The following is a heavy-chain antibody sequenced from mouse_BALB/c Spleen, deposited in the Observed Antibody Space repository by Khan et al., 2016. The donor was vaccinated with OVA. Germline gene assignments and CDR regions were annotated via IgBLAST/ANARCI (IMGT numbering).Heavy chain of an antibody. D-gene: IGHD4-1*01. V-gene: IGHV3-5*02. CDR1: GISITTGNYR. CDR3: ARDLGGFDGYAMVY. Sequence: EVQLQESGPGLVKPSQTLSLTCTVTGISITTGNYRWSWIRQFPGNKLEWIGYIYYSGTNTYNPSLTSRTSITRDTSKNQFFLEMNSLTAEDTATYYCARDLGGFDGYAMVYWGQGTSVTVSS. CDR2: IYYSGTN. J-gene: IGHJ4*01.